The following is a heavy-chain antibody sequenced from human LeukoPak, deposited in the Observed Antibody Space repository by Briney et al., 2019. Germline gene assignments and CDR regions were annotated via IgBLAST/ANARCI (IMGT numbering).Heavy chain of an antibody. Sequence: QPSETLSLTCTVSGYSISSGYYWGWIRQPPGKGLEWIGSIYHSGSTYYNPSLKSRVTISVDTSKNQFSLKLSSVTAADTAVYYCARDRDGYNEANDYWGQGTLVTVSS. CDR1: GYSISSGYY. J-gene: IGHJ4*02. CDR3: ARDRDGYNEANDY. CDR2: IYHSGST. D-gene: IGHD5-24*01. V-gene: IGHV4-38-2*02.